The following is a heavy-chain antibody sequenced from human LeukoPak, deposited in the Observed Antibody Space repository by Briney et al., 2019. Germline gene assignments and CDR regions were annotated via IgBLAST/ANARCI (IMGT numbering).Heavy chain of an antibody. D-gene: IGHD4-17*01. CDR3: ARGRRSLTTVTHAYYFDY. Sequence: SETLSFTCAVNGGSYSGYYWSWLRQPLGKALEWIGEINHSGSTNYSPSLKSRVTISVDTSKNQFSLKLSSVTAADTAVYYCARGRRSLTTVTHAYYFDYWGQGTLVTVSS. CDR2: INHSGST. J-gene: IGHJ4*02. CDR1: GGSYSGYY. V-gene: IGHV4-34*01.